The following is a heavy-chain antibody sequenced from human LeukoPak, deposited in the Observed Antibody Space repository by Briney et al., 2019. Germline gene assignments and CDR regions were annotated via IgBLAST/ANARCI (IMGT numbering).Heavy chain of an antibody. CDR1: GYTFISYY. J-gene: IGHJ4*02. Sequence: ASVKVSCKASGYTFISYYMHWVRQAPGQGLEWMGIINPSGGSTSYAQKFQGRVTMTRDTSTSTVYMELSSLRSEDTAVYYCARGYFDWVPTEDFDYWGQGTLVTVSS. CDR2: INPSGGST. D-gene: IGHD3-9*01. CDR3: ARGYFDWVPTEDFDY. V-gene: IGHV1-46*01.